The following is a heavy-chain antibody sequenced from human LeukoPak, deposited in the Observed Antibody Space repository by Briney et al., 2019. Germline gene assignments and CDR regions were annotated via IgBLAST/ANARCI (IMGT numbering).Heavy chain of an antibody. D-gene: IGHD3-9*01. Sequence: SETLSLTCTVSGGSISSSSYYWGWIRQPPGKGLEWIGSIYHSGSTYYNPSLKSRVTISVDTSKNQFSLKLSSVTAADTAVYYCARETYYDTPGGMDVWGQGTTVTVSS. V-gene: IGHV4-39*07. J-gene: IGHJ6*02. CDR2: IYHSGST. CDR1: GGSISSSSYY. CDR3: ARETYYDTPGGMDV.